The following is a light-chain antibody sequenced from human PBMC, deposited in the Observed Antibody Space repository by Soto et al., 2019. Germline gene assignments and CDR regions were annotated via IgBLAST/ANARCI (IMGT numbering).Light chain of an antibody. CDR2: GAS. CDR3: QQYSSSPPT. Sequence: IVVTQSPGTLSLSPGDRATLSCRASQSLSSRYLAWYRQKPGQAPRLLIYGASNRATGIPDRYRGSGSGTDFTLTISRLESDDFAVYYSQQYSSSPPTFGGGTTVEIK. V-gene: IGKV3-20*01. J-gene: IGKJ4*01. CDR1: QSLSSRY.